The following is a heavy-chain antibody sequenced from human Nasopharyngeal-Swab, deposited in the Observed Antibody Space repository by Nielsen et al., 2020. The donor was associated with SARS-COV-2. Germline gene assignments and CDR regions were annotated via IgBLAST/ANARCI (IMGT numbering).Heavy chain of an antibody. V-gene: IGHV1-18*01. Sequence: ASVKVSCKASGYTFTSYGISWVRQAPGQGLEWMGWISAYNGNTNYAQKLQGRVTMTTDTSTSTAYMELRSLRSEDTAVYYCARDRGAAMAGRGWIGGVYYYGMDVWGQGTTVTVSS. CDR3: ARDRGAAMAGRGWIGGVYYYGMDV. CDR1: GYTFTSYG. J-gene: IGHJ6*02. CDR2: ISAYNGNT. D-gene: IGHD5-18*01.